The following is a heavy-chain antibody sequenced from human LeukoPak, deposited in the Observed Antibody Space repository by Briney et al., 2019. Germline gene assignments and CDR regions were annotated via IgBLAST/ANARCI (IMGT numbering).Heavy chain of an antibody. V-gene: IGHV3-48*03. CDR3: ARDPYDYGDPYFDY. J-gene: IGHJ4*02. Sequence: GGSLRLSCAASGFTFSSYEMAWVRQAPGKGLEWVSHINSIGSTIYYADSVKGRFTISRDNARNSLYLQMDSLRAEDTAVYFCARDPYDYGDPYFDYWGQGTLVIVSS. CDR2: INSIGSTI. CDR1: GFTFSSYE. D-gene: IGHD4-17*01.